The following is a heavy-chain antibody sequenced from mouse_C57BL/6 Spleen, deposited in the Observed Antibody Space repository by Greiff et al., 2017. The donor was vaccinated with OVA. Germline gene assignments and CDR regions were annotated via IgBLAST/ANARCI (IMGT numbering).Heavy chain of an antibody. D-gene: IGHD4-1*01. V-gene: IGHV1-26*01. Sequence: EVQLQQSGPELVKPGASVKISCKASGYTFTDYYMNWVKQSHGKSLEWIGEINPNNGGTSYNQKFKGKAKLTVDKSSSTAYMGLRSLTSEDSAVYYCAGELGRYFDVWGTGTTVTVSA. J-gene: IGHJ1*03. CDR3: AGELGRYFDV. CDR1: GYTFTDYY. CDR2: INPNNGGT.